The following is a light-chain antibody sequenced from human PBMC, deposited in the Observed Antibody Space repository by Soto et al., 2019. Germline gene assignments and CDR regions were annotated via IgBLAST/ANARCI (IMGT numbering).Light chain of an antibody. CDR1: QTVLYRSNNMNY. CDR3: QQYYSSPRT. CDR2: WAS. V-gene: IGKV4-1*01. J-gene: IGKJ4*01. Sequence: DIVMTQSPDSLAVSLGERATINCKSSQTVLYRSNNMNYLSWYQQKPGQPPKLLIYWASTRESGVPDRFSGSGSGTDFTLTISSLQAEDVAVYYCQQYYSSPRTFG.